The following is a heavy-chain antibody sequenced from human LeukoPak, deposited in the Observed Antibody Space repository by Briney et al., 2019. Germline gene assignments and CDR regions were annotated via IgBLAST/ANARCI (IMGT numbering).Heavy chain of an antibody. CDR3: ARESGPGGYSGSYPDY. CDR2: INPNSGGT. D-gene: IGHD1-26*01. J-gene: IGHJ4*02. Sequence: ASVKVSCKASGYTFTGYYMHWVRQAPGQGLEWMGWINPNSGGTNYAQKFQGRVTMTRDTSISTAYMELSRLRSDDTAVYYCARESGPGGYSGSYPDYWGQGTLVTVSS. V-gene: IGHV1-2*02. CDR1: GYTFTGYY.